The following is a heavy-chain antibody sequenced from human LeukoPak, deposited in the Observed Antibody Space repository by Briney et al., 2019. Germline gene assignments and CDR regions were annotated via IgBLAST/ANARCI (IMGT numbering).Heavy chain of an antibody. CDR1: GFTFSSYA. CDR3: AARGNYYGSSGYYSGGWFDP. Sequence: GGSLRLSCAASGFTFSSYAMSWVRQAPGKGLEWDSAISGSGGSTYYADSVKDRFTISRDNSKNTLYLQMNSLRAEDTAVYYCAARGNYYGSSGYYSGGWFDPWGQGTLVTVSS. D-gene: IGHD3-22*01. V-gene: IGHV3-23*01. CDR2: ISGSGGST. J-gene: IGHJ5*02.